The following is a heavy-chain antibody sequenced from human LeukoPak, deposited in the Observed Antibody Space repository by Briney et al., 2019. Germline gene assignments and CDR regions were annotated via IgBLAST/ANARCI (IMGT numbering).Heavy chain of an antibody. D-gene: IGHD6-6*01. Sequence: PGGSLRLSCAASGFTFDDYAMHWVRQAPGKGLEWVSGISWNSGSIGYADSVKGRFTISRDNSKNTLYLQMNSLRAEDTAVYYCAKDYSSSSVFDYWGQGTLVTVSS. J-gene: IGHJ4*02. CDR2: ISWNSGSI. CDR1: GFTFDDYA. V-gene: IGHV3-9*01. CDR3: AKDYSSSSVFDY.